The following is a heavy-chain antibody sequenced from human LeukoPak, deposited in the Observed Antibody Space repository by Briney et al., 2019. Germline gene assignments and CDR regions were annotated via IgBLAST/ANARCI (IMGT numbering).Heavy chain of an antibody. CDR1: GGSISSNY. Sequence: KSSETLSLTCTVSGGSISSNYWSWIRQPPGKGLECIGYIFYSGDIRYNPSLKSRVTISVDTSKNQFSLKLSSVTAADTAVYYCARESYHFDYGFDYWGQGTLVTVSS. J-gene: IGHJ4*02. CDR3: ARESYHFDYGFDY. D-gene: IGHD4-17*01. V-gene: IGHV4-59*01. CDR2: IFYSGDI.